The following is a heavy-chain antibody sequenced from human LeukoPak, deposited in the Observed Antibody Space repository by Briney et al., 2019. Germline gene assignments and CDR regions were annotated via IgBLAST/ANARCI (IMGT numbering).Heavy chain of an antibody. J-gene: IGHJ4*02. D-gene: IGHD3-22*01. V-gene: IGHV3-74*01. CDR2: INSDGSST. Sequence: GGSLRLSCAASGFTFSSYAMHWVRHAPGKGLVWVSRINSDGSSTSYADSVKGRFTISRDNAKNTLYLQMNSLRAEDTAVYYCARVSGYSGDFDYWGQGTLVTVSS. CDR3: ARVSGYSGDFDY. CDR1: GFTFSSYA.